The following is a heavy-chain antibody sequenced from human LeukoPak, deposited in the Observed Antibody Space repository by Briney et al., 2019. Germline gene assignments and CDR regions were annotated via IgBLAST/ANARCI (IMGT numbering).Heavy chain of an antibody. CDR1: GFTFSSYP. V-gene: IGHV3-30*04. Sequence: PGGSLGLSCAASGFTFSSYPMHWVRQAPGKGLEWVAIISYDEIMKYYADSVKGRFTISRDNSKNTLYLQMNSLRAEDTAVYYCARASGSYFDYWGQGTLVTVSS. CDR2: ISYDEIMK. CDR3: ARASGSYFDY. D-gene: IGHD1-26*01. J-gene: IGHJ4*02.